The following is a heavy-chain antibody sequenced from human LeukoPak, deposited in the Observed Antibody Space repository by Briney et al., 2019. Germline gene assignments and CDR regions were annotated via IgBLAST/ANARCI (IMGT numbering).Heavy chain of an antibody. CDR2: ISAYNGNT. D-gene: IGHD6-6*01. CDR1: GYTFTTYG. Sequence: ASVKVSCKASGYTFTTYGISWVRQAPGQGLEWMGWISAYNGNTNYALKLQGRVTMTTDTSTSTAYMELRSLRSDDTAVYYCARDLIAARPNWYDPWGQGTLVTVSS. J-gene: IGHJ5*02. V-gene: IGHV1-18*01. CDR3: ARDLIAARPNWYDP.